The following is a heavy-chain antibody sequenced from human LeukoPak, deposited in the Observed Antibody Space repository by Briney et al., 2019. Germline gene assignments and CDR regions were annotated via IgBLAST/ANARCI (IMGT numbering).Heavy chain of an antibody. Sequence: SETLSLTCTVSGGSISTYYWNWIRQPPGRGLEWLGYIEYSGSTNYNPSLKSRLTMSVDSSKNHFSLRLRSVTAADTAVYYCARGAYYCVDWGQGTLVTVSS. CDR1: GGSISTYY. V-gene: IGHV4-59*01. CDR3: ARGAYYCVD. D-gene: IGHD3-22*01. CDR2: IEYSGST. J-gene: IGHJ4*02.